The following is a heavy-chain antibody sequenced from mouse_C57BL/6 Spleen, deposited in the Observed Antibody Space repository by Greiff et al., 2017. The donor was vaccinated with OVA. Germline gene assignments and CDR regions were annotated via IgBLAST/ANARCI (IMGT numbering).Heavy chain of an antibody. CDR1: GYAFSSYW. J-gene: IGHJ2*01. V-gene: IGHV1-80*01. D-gene: IGHD2-10*02. Sequence: VQLQQSGAELVKPGASVKISCKASGYAFSSYWMNWVKQRPGKGLEWIGQIYPGDGDTNYNGKFKGKATLTADKSSSTAYMQLSSLTSEDSAVYFCARGGYGIPFDYWGQGTTLTVSS. CDR3: ARGGYGIPFDY. CDR2: IYPGDGDT.